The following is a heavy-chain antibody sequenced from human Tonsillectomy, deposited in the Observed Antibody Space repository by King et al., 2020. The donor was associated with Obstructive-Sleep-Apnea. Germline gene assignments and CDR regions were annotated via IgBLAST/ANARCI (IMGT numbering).Heavy chain of an antibody. D-gene: IGHD2-21*01. CDR1: GFTFNSYD. CDR2: IATTGDT. Sequence: VQLVESGGGLGQPGGSLRLSCVASGFTFNSYDMHWVRQVAGKGLEWVSGIATTGDTFYLGSVKGRFTISRENDKKSLFLQMNSLSAGDSAVYFCARNVISGYYGMDVWGQGTTVTVSS. V-gene: IGHV3-13*04. J-gene: IGHJ6*02. CDR3: ARNVISGYYGMDV.